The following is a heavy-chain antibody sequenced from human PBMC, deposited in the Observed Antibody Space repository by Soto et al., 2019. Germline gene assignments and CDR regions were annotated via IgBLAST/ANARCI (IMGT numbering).Heavy chain of an antibody. CDR3: ARAAVAGTGGWFDP. D-gene: IGHD6-19*01. J-gene: IGHJ5*02. CDR1: GGSISSYY. CDR2: IYYSGST. V-gene: IGHV4-59*01. Sequence: SETLSLTCTVSGGSISSYYWIWIRQPPGKGLEWIGYIYYSGSTNYNPSLKSRVTISVDTSKNQFSLKLSSVTAADTAVYYCARAAVAGTGGWFDPWGQGTLVTVSS.